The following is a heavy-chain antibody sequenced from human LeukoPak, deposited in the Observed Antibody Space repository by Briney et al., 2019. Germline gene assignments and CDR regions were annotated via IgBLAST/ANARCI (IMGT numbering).Heavy chain of an antibody. CDR3: AREGSGTLYYYYGMDV. CDR1: GYTFTSYG. D-gene: IGHD1-1*01. J-gene: IGHJ6*02. CDR2: ISAYNGNT. Sequence: ASVKVSCKASGYTFTSYGISWVRQAPGQGLEWMGWISAYNGNTNYAQKLQGRVTITADKSTSTAYMELSSLRSEDTAVYYCAREGSGTLYYYYGMDVWGQGTTVTVSS. V-gene: IGHV1-18*01.